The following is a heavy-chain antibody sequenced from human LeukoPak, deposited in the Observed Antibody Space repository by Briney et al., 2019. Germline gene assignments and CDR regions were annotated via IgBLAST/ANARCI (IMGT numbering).Heavy chain of an antibody. Sequence: PGGSLRLSCAASGFTFSSYEMNWVRQAPGKGLEWVSYISSSGSTIYYADSVKGRFTISRDNAENSLYLQMNSLRAEDTAVYYCARDNGYCSGGSCYSDWDYFDYWGQGTLVTVSS. CDR3: ARDNGYCSGGSCYSDWDYFDY. D-gene: IGHD2-15*01. V-gene: IGHV3-48*03. J-gene: IGHJ4*02. CDR1: GFTFSSYE. CDR2: ISSSGSTI.